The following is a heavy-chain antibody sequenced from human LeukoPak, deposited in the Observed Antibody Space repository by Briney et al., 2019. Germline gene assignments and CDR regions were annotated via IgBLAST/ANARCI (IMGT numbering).Heavy chain of an antibody. V-gene: IGHV3-30*18. Sequence: PGGSLRLSCAASGFTFSTYGMHWVRQAPGKGLEWVAIIPYDGSSKHYVDSVKGRFTISRDNSKNTLYLQMNSLRAEDTAVYYCAKDRSIAANNFDYWGQGILVTVSS. CDR1: GFTFSTYG. J-gene: IGHJ4*02. CDR3: AKDRSIAANNFDY. CDR2: IPYDGSSK. D-gene: IGHD6-6*01.